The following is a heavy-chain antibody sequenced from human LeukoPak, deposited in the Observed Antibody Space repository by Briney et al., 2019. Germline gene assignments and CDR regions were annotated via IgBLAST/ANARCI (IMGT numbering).Heavy chain of an antibody. CDR3: AAARMTTVTTPPDY. V-gene: IGHV1-58*02. Sequence: SVKVSCKASGFTFTSSAMQWVRQARGQRLEWIGWIVVGSGNTNYAQKFQERVTITRDMSTSTAYMELSSLRSEDTAVYYCAAARMTTVTTPPDYWGQGTPVTVSS. D-gene: IGHD4-17*01. J-gene: IGHJ4*02. CDR2: IVVGSGNT. CDR1: GFTFTSSA.